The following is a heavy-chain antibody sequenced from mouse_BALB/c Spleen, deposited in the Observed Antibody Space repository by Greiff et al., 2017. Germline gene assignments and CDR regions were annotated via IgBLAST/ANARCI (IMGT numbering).Heavy chain of an antibody. J-gene: IGHJ4*01. CDR1: GYAFSSYW. V-gene: IGHV1-80*01. D-gene: IGHD2-4*01. CDR2: IYPGDGDT. Sequence: QVQLQQSGAELVRPGSSVKISCKASGYAFSSYWMNWVKQRPGQGLEWIGQIYPGDGDTNYNGKFKGKATLTADKSSSTAYMQLSSLTSEDSAVYFCARAGDYGPLYYAMDYWGQGTPVTVSA. CDR3: ARAGDYGPLYYAMDY.